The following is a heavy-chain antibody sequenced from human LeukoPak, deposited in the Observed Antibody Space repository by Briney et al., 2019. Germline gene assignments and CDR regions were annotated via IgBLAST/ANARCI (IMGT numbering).Heavy chain of an antibody. V-gene: IGHV4-39*01. Sequence: PSETLSLTCTVSGGSISSSSYYWGWIRQPPGKGLEWIGNIFYSGSAYYNPSLKSRVTISVDTSKNQFSLKLSSVTAADTAIYYCARQGGWIEYSKSPATGYWGQGTLVTVSS. D-gene: IGHD6-13*01. CDR2: IFYSGSA. CDR1: GGSISSSSYY. CDR3: ARQGGWIEYSKSPATGY. J-gene: IGHJ4*02.